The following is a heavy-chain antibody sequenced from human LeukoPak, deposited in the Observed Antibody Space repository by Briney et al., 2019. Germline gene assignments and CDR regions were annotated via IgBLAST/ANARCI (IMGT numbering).Heavy chain of an antibody. Sequence: GESLKISCKGSGYSFTSYWIGWVRQMPGKGLEWMGIIYPGDSDTRYSPSFQGQVTISADKSISTAYLQWSSLKASDTAMYCCARFGYYDYVWGRTNYFDYWGQGTLVTVSS. CDR3: ARFGYYDYVWGRTNYFDY. CDR2: IYPGDSDT. CDR1: GYSFTSYW. D-gene: IGHD3-16*01. V-gene: IGHV5-51*01. J-gene: IGHJ4*02.